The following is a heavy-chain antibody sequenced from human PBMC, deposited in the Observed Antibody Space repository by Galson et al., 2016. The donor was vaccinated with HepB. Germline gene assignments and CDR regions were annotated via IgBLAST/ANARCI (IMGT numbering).Heavy chain of an antibody. CDR1: GFPFSNYA. Sequence: SLRLSCAVSGFPFSNYAMHWVRQAPGKGLEWVAVTDGINKYYADSVKGRFTISRDESKSTLYLQMDSLRAEDAAVYYCATDPIVGAPDYLDYWGQGTLVTVSS. D-gene: IGHD1-26*01. V-gene: IGHV3-30-3*01. CDR2: TDGINK. CDR3: ATDPIVGAPDYLDY. J-gene: IGHJ4*02.